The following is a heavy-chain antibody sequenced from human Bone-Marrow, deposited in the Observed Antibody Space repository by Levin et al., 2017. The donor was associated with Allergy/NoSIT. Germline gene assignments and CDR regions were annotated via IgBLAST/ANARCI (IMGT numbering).Heavy chain of an antibody. V-gene: IGHV4-59*01. Sequence: SQTLSLTCTVPGGSFTSYYWSWIRQPPGKGLEWIGLIYHSGSTNYNPSLKSRVTISVDTSKNQFSLKLNSVTAADTAVYYCARGGIVVAARFFDYWGQGTLVTVSS. J-gene: IGHJ4*02. D-gene: IGHD6-13*01. CDR2: IYHSGST. CDR1: GGSFTSYY. CDR3: ARGGIVVAARFFDY.